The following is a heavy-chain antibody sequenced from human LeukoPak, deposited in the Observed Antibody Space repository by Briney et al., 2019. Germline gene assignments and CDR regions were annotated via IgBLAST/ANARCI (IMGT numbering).Heavy chain of an antibody. D-gene: IGHD5-24*01. CDR3: AGTVEMAANYYYYYMDV. CDR1: GGTISSYA. J-gene: IGHJ6*03. V-gene: IGHV1-69*13. Sequence: SVKVSCKASGGTISSYAISWARQAPGQGLEWMGGIIPIFGTANYAQKFQGRVTITADESTSTAYMELSSLRSEDTAVYYCAGTVEMAANYYYYYMDVWGKGTTVTISS. CDR2: IIPIFGTA.